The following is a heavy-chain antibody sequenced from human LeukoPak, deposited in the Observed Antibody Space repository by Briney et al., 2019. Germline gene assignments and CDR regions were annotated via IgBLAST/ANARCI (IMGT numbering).Heavy chain of an antibody. CDR2: IFYTGKT. V-gene: IGHV4-39*07. J-gene: IGHJ4*02. Sequence: SETLSLTRTVSGGSVYTSDYYWGWVRQPPGKGPEWIGDIFYTGKTNYNPSLKSRVSISIDTSKNQFSLKLTSVTAADTAVYYCARVFDSWGQGTLVTVSS. CDR1: GGSVYTSDYY. CDR3: ARVFDS.